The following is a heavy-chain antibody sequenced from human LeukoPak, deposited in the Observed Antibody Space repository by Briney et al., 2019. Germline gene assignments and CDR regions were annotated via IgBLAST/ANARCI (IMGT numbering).Heavy chain of an antibody. CDR1: GGSISSGGYS. CDR2: IYHSGST. D-gene: IGHD3-22*01. CDR3: ARGLAYYYDSSGYFLDY. V-gene: IGHV4-30-2*01. Sequence: SETLSLTCAVSGGSISSGGYSWSWIRQPPGKGLEWIGYIYHSGSTYYNPSLKSRVTISVDTSKNQFSLKLSSVTAADTAVYYCARGLAYYYDSSGYFLDYWGQGTLVTVSS. J-gene: IGHJ4*02.